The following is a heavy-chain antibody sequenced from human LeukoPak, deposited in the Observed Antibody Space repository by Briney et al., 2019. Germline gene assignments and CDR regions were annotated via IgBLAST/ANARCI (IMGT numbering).Heavy chain of an antibody. J-gene: IGHJ4*02. CDR3: ANRKLEPEGTGTTSPAASSFDY. V-gene: IGHV4-34*01. CDR2: INHSGST. D-gene: IGHD1-7*01. CDR1: GGSFRGYY. Sequence: PSETLSLTCAVYGGSFRGYYWSWIRQPPGKGLEWIGEINHSGSTNYNPSLKSRVTISIDTSKNQFSLKLSSVTAADTAVYYCANRKLEPEGTGTTSPAASSFDYWGQGTLVTVSS.